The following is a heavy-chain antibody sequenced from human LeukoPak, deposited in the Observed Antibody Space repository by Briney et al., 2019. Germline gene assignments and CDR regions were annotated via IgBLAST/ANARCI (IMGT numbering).Heavy chain of an antibody. D-gene: IGHD2-15*01. CDR3: ARGVGSAFDI. CDR1: GYSFITSG. V-gene: IGHV1-18*01. CDR2: ISANDGNT. Sequence: ASVKVSCKASGYSFITSGISRVRQVPGQGLEWMGWISANDGNTDYAQRLQGRVTMTTDTSTGTAYMEMTSLRFEDTAIYYCARGVGSAFDIWGQGTMVTVSS. J-gene: IGHJ3*02.